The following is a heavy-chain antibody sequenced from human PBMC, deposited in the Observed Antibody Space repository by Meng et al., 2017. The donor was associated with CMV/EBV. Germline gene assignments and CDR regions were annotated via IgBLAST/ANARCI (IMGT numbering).Heavy chain of an antibody. CDR1: GFTFSSYA. CDR2: ISYDGSNK. D-gene: IGHD4-17*01. J-gene: IGHJ6*02. V-gene: IGHV3-30-3*01. Sequence: GGSLRLSCAASGFTFSSYAMHWVRQAPGKGLEWVAVISYDGSNKYYADSVKGRFTISRDNSKNTLYLQMNSLRAEDTAVYYCARVRTVTTPYYYYYYGMDVWGQGTTVTDSS. CDR3: ARVRTVTTPYYYYYYGMDV.